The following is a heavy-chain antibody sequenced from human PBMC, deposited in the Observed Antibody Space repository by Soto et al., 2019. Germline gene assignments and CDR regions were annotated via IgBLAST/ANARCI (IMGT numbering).Heavy chain of an antibody. CDR1: GGSVRSSSYY. J-gene: IGHJ4*02. CDR2: IYYSGRT. CDR3: AGHEGGAEADRPLDY. V-gene: IGHV4-39*01. D-gene: IGHD6-13*01. Sequence: QLRLQESGPGLVKSSETLSLTCTVSGGSVRSSSYYWGWIRQPPGKGLEWSAGIYYSGRTHNNRATKSRGTMSINTYTNQFSLKMSSVTAADAAVYYCAGHEGGAEADRPLDYWGQGTLVTVSS.